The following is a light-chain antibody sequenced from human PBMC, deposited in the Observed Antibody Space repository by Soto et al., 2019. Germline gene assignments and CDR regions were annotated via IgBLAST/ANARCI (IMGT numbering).Light chain of an antibody. CDR3: QQYGSSPKT. CDR2: GAS. Sequence: EMLFTDAPVTLYLSPGDRATLSCRASQSVSNNYLAWYQQKPGQAPRLLIYGASNRATGIPDRFSGSGSGTDFTLTISRLEPEDFAVYYCQQYGSSPKTFGQGTKVDNK. CDR1: QSVSNNY. J-gene: IGKJ1*01. V-gene: IGKV3-20*01.